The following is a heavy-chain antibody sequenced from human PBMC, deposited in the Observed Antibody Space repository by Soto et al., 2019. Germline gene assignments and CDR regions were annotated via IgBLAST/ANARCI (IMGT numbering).Heavy chain of an antibody. D-gene: IGHD1-1*01. CDR3: ARRPTAVGPDY. J-gene: IGHJ4*02. CDR1: GFTFSSHW. V-gene: IGHV3-74*01. Sequence: PGGSLRLSCAASGFTFSSHWMQWVRQAPGKGLVWVSRINSDGSSTSYADSVKGRFTISRDNAKNTLYLQMNSLTGEDTAVYYCARRPTAVGPDYWGQGTLVTVSS. CDR2: INSDGSST.